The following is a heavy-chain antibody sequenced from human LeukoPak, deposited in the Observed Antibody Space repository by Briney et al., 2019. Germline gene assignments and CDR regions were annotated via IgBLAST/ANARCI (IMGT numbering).Heavy chain of an antibody. CDR3: AREGGAARVYYYYYYVDV. CDR2: IYTSGST. CDR1: GGSISSYC. D-gene: IGHD6-6*01. Sequence: SETLSLTCTVSGGSISSYCWSWIRQPAGKGLEWIGRIYTSGSTNYNPSLKSRVTMSVDTSKNQFSLKLSSVTAADTAVYYCAREGGAARVYYYYYYVDVWGKGTTVTVSS. V-gene: IGHV4-4*07. J-gene: IGHJ6*03.